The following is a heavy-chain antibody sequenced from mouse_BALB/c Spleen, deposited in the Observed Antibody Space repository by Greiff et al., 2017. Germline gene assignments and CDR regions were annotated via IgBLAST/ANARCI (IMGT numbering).Heavy chain of an antibody. D-gene: IGHD2-14*01. CDR2: INPSNGRT. V-gene: IGHV1S81*02. CDR1: GYTFTSYW. J-gene: IGHJ4*01. Sequence: QVQLQQPGAELVKPGASVKLSCKASGYTFTSYWMHWVKQRPGQGLEWIGEINPSNGRTNYNEKFKSKATLTVDKSSSTAYMQLSSLTSEDSAVYYCARYRYDVAMDYWGQGTSVTVSS. CDR3: ARYRYDVAMDY.